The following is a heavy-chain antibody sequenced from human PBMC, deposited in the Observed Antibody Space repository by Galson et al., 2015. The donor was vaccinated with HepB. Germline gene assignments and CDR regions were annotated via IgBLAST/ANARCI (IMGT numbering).Heavy chain of an antibody. Sequence: QSGAEVKKPGESLRISCTGSGFSFTSYWITWVRQMPGKGLEWMGRIDPSDSYTKYSPSFQGHVTISADKSISTAYLQWSSLKASDTAMYYCARFDSGHDFFDYWGQGTLVTVSS. CDR2: IDPSDSYT. CDR1: GFSFTSYW. CDR3: ARFDSGHDFFDY. D-gene: IGHD5-12*01. J-gene: IGHJ4*02. V-gene: IGHV5-10-1*01.